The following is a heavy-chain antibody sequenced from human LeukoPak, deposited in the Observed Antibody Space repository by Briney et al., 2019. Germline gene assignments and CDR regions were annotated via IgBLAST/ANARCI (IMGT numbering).Heavy chain of an antibody. CDR1: GGSISGYY. D-gene: IGHD1-14*01. CDR2: IYTSGST. J-gene: IGHJ5*02. Sequence: PSETLSLTCTVSGGSISGYYWSWIRQPAGKGLEWIGRIYTSGSTHYNPSLKSRVTMSVDTSKNQFSLKLSSVTAADTAVYYCARASPTTNKGAYGWFDPWGQGTLVTVSS. V-gene: IGHV4-4*07. CDR3: ARASPTTNKGAYGWFDP.